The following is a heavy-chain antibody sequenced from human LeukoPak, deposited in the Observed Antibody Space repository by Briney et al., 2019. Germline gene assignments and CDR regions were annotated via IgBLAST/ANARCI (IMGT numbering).Heavy chain of an antibody. Sequence: ASVKVSCKASGYTFTGHRVHWVRQAPGRGLEWMGWIDPNTGGTNYAQNFQGRVTMTRDTSIRTAYMEVSSLMIDDTAVYYCARDQGGYWGQGTLVTVSS. CDR3: ARDQGGY. CDR2: IDPNTGGT. J-gene: IGHJ4*02. V-gene: IGHV1-2*02. CDR1: GYTFTGHR.